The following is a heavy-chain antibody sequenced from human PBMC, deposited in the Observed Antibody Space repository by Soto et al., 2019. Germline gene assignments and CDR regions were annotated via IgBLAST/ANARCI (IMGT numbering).Heavy chain of an antibody. Sequence: EVQLVESGGGLVQPGGSLRLSCAASGFTFSDHHIDWVRQAPGKGLEWVGRSRNKARGYTTEYAPSVKGRFTISRDASRSSVFLEMYSLKIEDTAMYYCVRDDSRGDSSAFDLWGQGTMVTVSS. D-gene: IGHD3-10*01. V-gene: IGHV3-72*01. J-gene: IGHJ3*01. CDR3: VRDDSRGDSSAFDL. CDR1: GFTFSDHH. CDR2: SRNKARGYTT.